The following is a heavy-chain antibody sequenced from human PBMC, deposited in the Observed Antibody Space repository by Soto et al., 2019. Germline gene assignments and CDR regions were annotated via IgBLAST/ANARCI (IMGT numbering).Heavy chain of an antibody. Sequence: QVQLVESGGGVVQPGRSLRLSCAASGFTFSSYAMHWVRQAPGKGLEWVAVISYDGSNKYYADSVKGRFTISRDNSKNTLYLQMNSLRGEDTAVYYCERENVGTNDYWGQGTLVTVSS. CDR1: GFTFSSYA. J-gene: IGHJ4*02. CDR3: ERENVGTNDY. V-gene: IGHV3-30-3*01. CDR2: ISYDGSNK. D-gene: IGHD1-26*01.